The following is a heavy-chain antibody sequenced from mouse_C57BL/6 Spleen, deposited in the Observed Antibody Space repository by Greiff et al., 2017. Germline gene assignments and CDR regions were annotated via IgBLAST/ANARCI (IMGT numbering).Heavy chain of an antibody. J-gene: IGHJ2*01. CDR2: IYPRSGNT. D-gene: IGHD2-3*01. CDR1: GYTFTSYG. Sequence: VKLMESGAELARPGASVKLSCKASGYTFTSYGISWVKQRTGQGLEWIGEIYPRSGNTYYNEKFKGKATLTADKSSSTAYMELRSLTSEDSAVYFCARWILPHFDYWGQGTTLTVSS. V-gene: IGHV1-81*01. CDR3: ARWILPHFDY.